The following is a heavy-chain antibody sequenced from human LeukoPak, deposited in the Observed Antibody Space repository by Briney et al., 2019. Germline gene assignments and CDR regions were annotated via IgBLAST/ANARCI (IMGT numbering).Heavy chain of an antibody. J-gene: IGHJ6*02. D-gene: IGHD3-9*01. CDR1: GGSISSYY. Sequence: PSETLSLTCTVSGGSISSYYWSWIRQPPGKGLEWIGYIYYSGSTNYNPSLKSRVTISADKSKNQFSLRLTSVTAADTAVYYCARENILRYFDLRGQGTTVTVSS. CDR3: ARENILRYFDL. CDR2: IYYSGST. V-gene: IGHV4-59*12.